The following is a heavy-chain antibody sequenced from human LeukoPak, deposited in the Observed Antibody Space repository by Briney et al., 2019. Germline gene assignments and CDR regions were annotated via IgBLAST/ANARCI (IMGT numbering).Heavy chain of an antibody. D-gene: IGHD6-13*01. Sequence: PGGSLRLSCAASGFTFSSYSMNWVRQAPGKGLEWVSYISSSSTIYYADSVKGRFTISRDNAKNSLYLQMNSLRAEDTAVYYCAREALSSSWGTDYWGQGTLVTVSS. CDR3: AREALSSSWGTDY. J-gene: IGHJ4*02. CDR1: GFTFSSYS. V-gene: IGHV3-48*01. CDR2: ISSSSTI.